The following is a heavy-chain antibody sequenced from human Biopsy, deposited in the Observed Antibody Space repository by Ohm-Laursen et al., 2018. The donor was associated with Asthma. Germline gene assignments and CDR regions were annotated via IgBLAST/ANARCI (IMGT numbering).Heavy chain of an antibody. Sequence: SETLSLTCSVYGGAISSFYWSWIRQCPEKGLEWMGYVYWTGSTNYNPSLKSRITMSVDTSKNRMFLELTSVTAADTAIYYCVRAVRNEPWLAPFDYWGQGKPVTVSS. V-gene: IGHV4-59*13. D-gene: IGHD6-19*01. CDR1: GGAISSFY. CDR2: VYWTGST. CDR3: VRAVRNEPWLAPFDY. J-gene: IGHJ4*02.